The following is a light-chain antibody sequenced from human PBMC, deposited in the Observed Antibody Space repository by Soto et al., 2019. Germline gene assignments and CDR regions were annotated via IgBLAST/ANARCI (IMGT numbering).Light chain of an antibody. CDR2: DVT. J-gene: IGLJ2*01. CDR3: GSYTSSSTLV. CDR1: SSDVSGYNY. Sequence: QSALTQPASVSGSPGQSITISCTGTSSDVSGYNYVSWYQQHPGRAPKLMIYDVTNRPSGVSNRFSGSKSANTASLTISGLQAEDEADYYCGSYTSSSTLVFGGGTKLTV. V-gene: IGLV2-14*01.